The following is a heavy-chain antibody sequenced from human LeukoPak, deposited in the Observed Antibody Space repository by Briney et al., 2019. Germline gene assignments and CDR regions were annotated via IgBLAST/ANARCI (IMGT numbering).Heavy chain of an antibody. CDR3: AKDPRGSVAGD. J-gene: IGHJ4*02. CDR2: ISGSGGST. D-gene: IGHD6-19*01. Sequence: GGSLRLSCAASGFTFSSYAMSWVRQAPGKGLEWVSAISGSGGSTYYADSVKGQFTISRDNSKNTLYLQMNSLRAEDTAVYYCAKDPRGSVAGDWGQGTLVTVSS. V-gene: IGHV3-23*01. CDR1: GFTFSSYA.